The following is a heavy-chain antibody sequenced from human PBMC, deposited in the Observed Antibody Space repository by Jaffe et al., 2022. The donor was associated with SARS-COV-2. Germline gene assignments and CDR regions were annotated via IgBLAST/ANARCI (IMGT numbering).Heavy chain of an antibody. CDR3: AKVLPAGGLTITPPEY. CDR2: ISGTGGST. CDR1: GFTFSSYA. V-gene: IGHV3-23*01. J-gene: IGHJ4*02. Sequence: EVQLLESGGGLVQPGGSLRLSCAASGFTFSSYAMTWVRQAPGKGLEWVSAISGTGGSTYYADSVKGRFTISRDNSRNTLSLQMNSLRADDAAIYYCAKVLPAGGLTITPPEYWGQGTLVTVSS. D-gene: IGHD3-9*01.